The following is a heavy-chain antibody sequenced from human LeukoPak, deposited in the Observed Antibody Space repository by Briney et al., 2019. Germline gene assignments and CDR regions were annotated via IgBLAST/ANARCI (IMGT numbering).Heavy chain of an antibody. CDR1: GFTVSSNY. CDR3: ARDSTTVTTDY. D-gene: IGHD4-17*01. CDR2: IYSGGTT. V-gene: IGHV3-66*02. Sequence: GGSLRLSCAASGFTVSSNYMSWVCQAPGKGLEWVSVIYSGGTTYYADSVKGRFTISRDNSKNMLYLQMNSLRAEDTAVYYCARDSTTVTTDYWGQGTLVTVSS. J-gene: IGHJ4*02.